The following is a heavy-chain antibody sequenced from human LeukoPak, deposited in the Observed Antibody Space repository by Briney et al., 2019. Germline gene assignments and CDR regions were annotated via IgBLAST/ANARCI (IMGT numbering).Heavy chain of an antibody. J-gene: IGHJ3*02. Sequence: PGGSLRLSCAASGFTFSSYSMNWVRQAPGKGLEWVSSISSSSSYIYYADSVKGRFTISRDNSKNTLYVEMDSLRAEDTAVYYCARGGGAAVGDAFDIWGQGTKVTVSP. CDR1: GFTFSSYS. D-gene: IGHD6-13*01. CDR2: ISSSSSYI. V-gene: IGHV3-21*01. CDR3: ARGGGAAVGDAFDI.